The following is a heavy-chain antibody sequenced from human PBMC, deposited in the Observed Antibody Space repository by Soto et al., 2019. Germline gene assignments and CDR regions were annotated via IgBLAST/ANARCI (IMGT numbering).Heavy chain of an antibody. CDR2: IIPIFGTA. Sequence: ASVKVSCKVSGVTFSSYAISWVRQAPGQGLEWMGGIIPIFGTANYAQTFQGRVTITADESTSTAYMELSSLRSEDTAVYYCARVGGSGSYVSVAAFDIRGKGSMVTDSS. V-gene: IGHV1-69*13. CDR3: ARVGGSGSYVSVAAFDI. J-gene: IGHJ3*02. CDR1: GVTFSSYA. D-gene: IGHD3-10*01.